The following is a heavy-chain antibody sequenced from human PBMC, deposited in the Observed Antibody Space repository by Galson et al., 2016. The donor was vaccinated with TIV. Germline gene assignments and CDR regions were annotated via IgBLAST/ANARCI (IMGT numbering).Heavy chain of an antibody. J-gene: IGHJ4*02. Sequence: SLRLSCAASGFPFCDYYMTWVRQAPGKGLEWVSYISAKSSYTKYADSVKGRFTISRDNAKNSLFLQMNSLRAEDTAVYYCARARGSIVGGTDYFDYWGQGTLVTVSS. CDR2: ISAKSSYT. V-gene: IGHV3-11*06. CDR3: ARARGSIVGGTDYFDY. D-gene: IGHD1-26*01. CDR1: GFPFCDYY.